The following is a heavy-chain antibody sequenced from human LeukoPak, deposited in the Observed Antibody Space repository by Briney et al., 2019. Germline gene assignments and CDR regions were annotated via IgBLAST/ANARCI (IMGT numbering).Heavy chain of an antibody. CDR2: IRSDGSDK. CDR3: AKEGDLVGATFYFNC. V-gene: IGHV3-30*02. CDR1: GFTFSSYG. Sequence: GGSLRLSCAASGFTFSSYGMHWVRQAPGKGLEWVAFIRSDGSDKYYADSVKGRFTISRDDSKNTLYLQMDSLRAEDTAVYYCAKEGDLVGATFYFNCWGLGTLVTVSS. D-gene: IGHD1-26*01. J-gene: IGHJ4*02.